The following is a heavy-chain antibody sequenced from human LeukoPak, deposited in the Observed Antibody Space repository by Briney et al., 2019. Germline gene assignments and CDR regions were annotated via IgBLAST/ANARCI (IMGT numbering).Heavy chain of an antibody. CDR3: ARIYSTTWDFFDY. J-gene: IGHJ4*02. CDR1: RWSLLSDGHG. D-gene: IGHD2/OR15-2a*01. CDR2: ISWDDDK. V-gene: IGHV2-5*02. Sequence: TLVRPAQTLTLNCAFSRWSLLSDGHGVGWIRQPPGMALGWSGIISWDDDKRYNPSLKSRLTITKDTSKNLVVLTVTNMDPVDTGTYYCARIYSTTWDFFDYWGQGILVTVSS.